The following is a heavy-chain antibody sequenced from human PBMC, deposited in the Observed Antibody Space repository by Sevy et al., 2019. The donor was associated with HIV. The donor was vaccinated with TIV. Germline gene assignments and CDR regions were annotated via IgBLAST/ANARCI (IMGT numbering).Heavy chain of an antibody. CDR3: ARPSSGWTAGDY. CDR1: GFTFSLYA. CDR2: ISDSGIDK. D-gene: IGHD6-19*01. Sequence: GESLKISCAASGFTFSLYAMNWVRQAPGKGLEWVSSISDSGIDKYYADSMKGRFTISRDNAKNSLYLQINSLGVDDTAVYYCARPSSGWTAGDYWGQGTLVTVSS. V-gene: IGHV3-21*01. J-gene: IGHJ4*02.